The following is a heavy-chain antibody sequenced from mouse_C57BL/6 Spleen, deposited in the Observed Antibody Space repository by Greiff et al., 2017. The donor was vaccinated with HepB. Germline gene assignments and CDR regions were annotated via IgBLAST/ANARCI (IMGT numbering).Heavy chain of an antibody. CDR1: GYTFTSYW. CDR3: ARSSYDYDDGDYAMDY. D-gene: IGHD2-4*01. Sequence: VQLQQSGAELAKPGASVKLSCKASGYTFTSYWMHWVKQRPGQGLEWIGYINPSSGYTKYNQKFKDKATLTADKSSSTAYMQLSSLTYEDSAVYYCARSSYDYDDGDYAMDYWGQRTSVTVSS. J-gene: IGHJ4*01. CDR2: INPSSGYT. V-gene: IGHV1-7*01.